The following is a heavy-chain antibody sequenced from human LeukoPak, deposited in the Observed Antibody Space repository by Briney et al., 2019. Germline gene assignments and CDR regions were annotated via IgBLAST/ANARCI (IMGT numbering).Heavy chain of an antibody. CDR1: GYTFTSYD. V-gene: IGHV1-8*01. D-gene: IGHD2-2*02. J-gene: IGHJ6*02. CDR3: ARYCSSTSCYTPLIGYYYYGMDV. Sequence: ASVKVSCKASGYTFTSYDINWVRQATGQGLEWMGWMNPNSGNTGYAQKSQGRVTMTRNTSISTAYMELSSLRSEDTAVYYCARYCSSTSCYTPLIGYYYYGMDVWGQGTTVTVSS. CDR2: MNPNSGNT.